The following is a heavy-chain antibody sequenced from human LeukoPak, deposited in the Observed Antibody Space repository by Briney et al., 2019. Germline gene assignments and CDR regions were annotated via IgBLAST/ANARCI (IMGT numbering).Heavy chain of an antibody. Sequence: SETLSLTCTVSGGSISSGDYYWSWIRQPPGKGLEWVGYIYYSGSTYYNPSLKSRVTISVDTSKNQFSLKLSSVTAADTAVYYCARGPDGSGIDWGQGTLVTVSS. CDR1: GGSISSGDYY. CDR3: ARGPDGSGID. D-gene: IGHD3-10*01. V-gene: IGHV4-30-4*01. J-gene: IGHJ4*02. CDR2: IYYSGST.